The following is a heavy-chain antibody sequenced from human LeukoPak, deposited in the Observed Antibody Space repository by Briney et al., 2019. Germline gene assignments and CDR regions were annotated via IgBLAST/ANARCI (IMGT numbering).Heavy chain of an antibody. CDR3: ARGPPSPTYDYVWGSYRNYYYYYMDV. J-gene: IGHJ6*03. V-gene: IGHV1-8*03. D-gene: IGHD3-16*02. CDR1: GYTFTGYY. Sequence: ASVKVSCKASGYTFTGYYMHWVRQATGQGLEWMGWMNPNSGNTGYAQKFQGRVTITRNTSISTAYMELSSLRSEDTAVYYCARGPPSPTYDYVWGSYRNYYYYYMDVWGKGTTVTVSS. CDR2: MNPNSGNT.